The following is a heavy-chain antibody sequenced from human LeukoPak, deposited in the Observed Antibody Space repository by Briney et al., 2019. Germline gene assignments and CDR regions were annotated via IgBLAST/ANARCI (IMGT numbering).Heavy chain of an antibody. V-gene: IGHV3-23*01. Sequence: GGSLRLSCAASGFTFSSYAMSWVRQAPGKGLEWVSAISGSGGSTYYADSVKGRFTISRDNSKNTLYLQMNSLRAEDTAVYYCARDVNRYYYYMDVWGKGTTVTVSS. J-gene: IGHJ6*03. CDR3: ARDVNRYYYYMDV. CDR2: ISGSGGST. CDR1: GFTFSSYA. D-gene: IGHD1-14*01.